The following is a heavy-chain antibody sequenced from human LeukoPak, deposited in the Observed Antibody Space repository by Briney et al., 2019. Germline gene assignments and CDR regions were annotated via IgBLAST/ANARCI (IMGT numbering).Heavy chain of an antibody. D-gene: IGHD2-21*01. CDR3: ARQGGDLYYYYYGMDV. J-gene: IGHJ6*02. Sequence: GESLKISCQGSGFSFTTSWIGWVRQMPGKGLEWMGIIYPGDSDTRYSPSFQGQVTISADKSISTAYLQWSSLKASDTAMYYCARQGGDLYYYYYGMDVWGQGTTVTVSS. CDR1: GFSFTTSW. CDR2: IYPGDSDT. V-gene: IGHV5-51*01.